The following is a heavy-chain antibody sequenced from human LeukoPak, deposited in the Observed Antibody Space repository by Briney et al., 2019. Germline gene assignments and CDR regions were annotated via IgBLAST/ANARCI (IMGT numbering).Heavy chain of an antibody. J-gene: IGHJ3*02. CDR1: GGSISSYY. CDR2: IYTSGST. Sequence: SETLSLTCTVSGGSISSYYWSWIRQPAGKGLEWIGRIYTSGSTNYNPSLKSRVTMSVDTSKNQFSLKLSSVTAADTAVYYCARSPYYYDSSPWSFDIWGQGTMVIVSS. D-gene: IGHD3-22*01. V-gene: IGHV4-4*07. CDR3: ARSPYYYDSSPWSFDI.